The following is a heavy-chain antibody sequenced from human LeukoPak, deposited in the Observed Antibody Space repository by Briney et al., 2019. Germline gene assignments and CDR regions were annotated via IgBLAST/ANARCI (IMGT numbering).Heavy chain of an antibody. CDR3: ARYSSSSVYFDY. Sequence: SETLSLTCNVSGDSTRSYYWSWIRQPPGKGLEWIGYMYYSGNIKYSPSLKSRVTISVDTSKNQVSLKLTSVTAADTAVYYCARYSSSSVYFDYWGQGTLVTVSS. J-gene: IGHJ4*02. CDR2: MYYSGNI. CDR1: GDSTRSYY. D-gene: IGHD6-6*01. V-gene: IGHV4-59*01.